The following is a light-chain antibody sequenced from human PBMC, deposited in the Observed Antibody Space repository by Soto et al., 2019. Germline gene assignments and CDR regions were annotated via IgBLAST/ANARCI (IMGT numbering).Light chain of an antibody. Sequence: DIQMTQSPSSLSASVGDRVTITCRARQSLSSYLNWYQQKPGKAPKLLIYAASSLQSGVSSRFSGSGSGTEFTLTISSLQPEDCATYYCQQSYSTPPHTLGQRTKLQIK. J-gene: IGKJ2*01. CDR1: QSLSSY. CDR2: AAS. CDR3: QQSYSTPPHT. V-gene: IGKV1-39*01.